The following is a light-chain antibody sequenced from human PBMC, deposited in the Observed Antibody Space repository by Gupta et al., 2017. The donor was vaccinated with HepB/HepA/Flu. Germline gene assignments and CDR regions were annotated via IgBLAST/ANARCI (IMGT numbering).Light chain of an antibody. CDR3: CSYAGSSTCVV. Sequence: QSALTQPASVSGSPGQSITISCTGTSSDVGSYNLVSWYQQHPGKAPKLMIYEVNKRPSGVSNRFSGSKSGNTASLTISGLQAEDEADYYCCSYAGSSTCVVFGGGTKLTVL. V-gene: IGLV2-23*02. J-gene: IGLJ2*01. CDR1: SSDVGSYNL. CDR2: EVN.